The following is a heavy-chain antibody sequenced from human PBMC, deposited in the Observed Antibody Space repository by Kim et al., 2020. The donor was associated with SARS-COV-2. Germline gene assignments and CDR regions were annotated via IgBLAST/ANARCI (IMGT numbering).Heavy chain of an antibody. J-gene: IGHJ4*02. CDR3: ARVASGSYYGTFDY. V-gene: IGHV5-51*01. Sequence: IPSFNGQVTISADKTISTAYLQWSSLKASDTAMYYCARVASGSYYGTFDYWGQGTLVTVSS. D-gene: IGHD1-26*01.